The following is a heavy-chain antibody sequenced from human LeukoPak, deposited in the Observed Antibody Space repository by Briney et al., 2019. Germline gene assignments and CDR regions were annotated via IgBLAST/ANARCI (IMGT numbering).Heavy chain of an antibody. V-gene: IGHV3-30*04. CDR2: ISYDGSNK. CDR3: ARDYGDDCGDYIDY. D-gene: IGHD4-17*01. J-gene: IGHJ4*02. CDR1: GFTFSSYA. Sequence: GGSLRLSCAASGFTFSSYAMHWVRQAPGKGLEWVAVISYDGSNKYYADSVKGRFTISRDNSKNTLYLQMNSLRAEDTAVYYCARDYGDDCGDYIDYWGQGTLVTVSS.